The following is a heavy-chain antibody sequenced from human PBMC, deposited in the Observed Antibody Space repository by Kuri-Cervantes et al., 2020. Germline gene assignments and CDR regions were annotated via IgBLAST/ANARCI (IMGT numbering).Heavy chain of an antibody. Sequence: GGSLRLSCAASGFTFSSYGTHWVRQAPGKGLEWVANINPDGGAKSYVDSVKGRFTISSDNAKNSLYLQMNSLRAEDTGVYYCAAWSATATHHWGQGTLVTVSS. V-gene: IGHV3-7*01. CDR1: GFTFSSYG. CDR2: INPDGGAK. D-gene: IGHD2-15*01. CDR3: AAWSATATHH. J-gene: IGHJ5*02.